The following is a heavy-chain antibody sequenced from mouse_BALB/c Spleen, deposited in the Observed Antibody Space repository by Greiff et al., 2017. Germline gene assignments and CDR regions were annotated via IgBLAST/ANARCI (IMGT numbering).Heavy chain of an antibody. CDR2: ISYSGST. D-gene: IGHD2-1*01. V-gene: IGHV3-2*02. Sequence: EVKLQESGPGLVKPSQSLSLTCTVTGYSITSDYAWNWIRQFPGNKLEWMGYISYSGSTSYNPSLKSRISITRDTSKNQFFLQLNSVTTEDTATYYCARIYGNLAWFAYWGQGTLVTVSA. J-gene: IGHJ3*01. CDR3: ARIYGNLAWFAY. CDR1: GYSITSDYA.